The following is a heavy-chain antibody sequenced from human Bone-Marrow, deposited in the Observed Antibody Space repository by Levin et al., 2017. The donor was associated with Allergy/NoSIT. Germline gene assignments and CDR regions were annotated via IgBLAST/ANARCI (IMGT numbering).Heavy chain of an antibody. V-gene: IGHV3-30*18. J-gene: IGHJ4*02. CDR1: GFTFSNYG. Sequence: GGSLRLSCAVSGFTFSNYGMHWVRQAPGKGLEWVALISYDGSDKDYADSVKGRFTISRDSSKNTLYLQMNSLRAEDTAVYYCAKLLPGLVLTAPFDYWGQGTLVTVSS. CDR3: AKLLPGLVLTAPFDY. D-gene: IGHD6-19*01. CDR2: ISYDGSDK.